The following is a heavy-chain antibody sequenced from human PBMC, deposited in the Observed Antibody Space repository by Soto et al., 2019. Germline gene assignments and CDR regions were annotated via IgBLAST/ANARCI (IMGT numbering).Heavy chain of an antibody. CDR3: ARGQGDYYYYGMDV. D-gene: IGHD3-16*01. V-gene: IGHV1-69*12. J-gene: IGHJ6*02. CDR1: GGTFSSYA. Sequence: QVQLVQSGAEVKKPGSSVKVSCKASGGTFSSYAISWVRQAPGQGLEWMGGIIPIFGTANYAQKFQGRVTITADESTSTAHMEQSSLRSEDTAEYYCARGQGDYYYYGMDVWGQGPTVTVSS. CDR2: IIPIFGTA.